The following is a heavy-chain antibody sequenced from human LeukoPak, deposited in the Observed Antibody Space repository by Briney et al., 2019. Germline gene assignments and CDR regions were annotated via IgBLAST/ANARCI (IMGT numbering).Heavy chain of an antibody. CDR3: ARDRTGRNTAQDDY. Sequence: PSETLSLTCAVSGGSISSSNWWSWVRQPPGKGLEWIGSIYYSGSTYYNPSLKSRVTISVDTSKNQFSLKLSSVTAADTAVYYCARDRTGRNTAQDDYWGQGTLVTVSS. V-gene: IGHV4-4*02. D-gene: IGHD5-18*01. J-gene: IGHJ4*02. CDR2: IYYSGST. CDR1: GGSISSSNW.